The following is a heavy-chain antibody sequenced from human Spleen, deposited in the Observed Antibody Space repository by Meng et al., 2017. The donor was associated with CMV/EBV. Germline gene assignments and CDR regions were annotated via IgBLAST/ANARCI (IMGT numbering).Heavy chain of an antibody. Sequence: SSGGYYWSWIRQHPGKGLEWIGYIYYSGSTYYNPSLKSRVTISVDTSKNQFSLKLSSVTAADTAVYYCARYSYYYDSSGYSNWFDPWGQGTLVTVSS. J-gene: IGHJ5*02. V-gene: IGHV4-31*02. D-gene: IGHD3-22*01. CDR2: IYYSGST. CDR3: ARYSYYYDSSGYSNWFDP. CDR1: SSGGYY.